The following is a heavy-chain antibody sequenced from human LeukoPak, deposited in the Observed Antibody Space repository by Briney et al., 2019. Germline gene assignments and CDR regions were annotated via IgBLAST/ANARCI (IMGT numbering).Heavy chain of an antibody. CDR2: TSWNSGSI. D-gene: IGHD1-26*01. CDR3: AKDRLGATAFDY. J-gene: IGHJ4*02. V-gene: IGHV3-9*01. Sequence: GGSLRLSCAASGFTFDDYAMHWVRQAPGKGLEWVSGTSWNSGSIGYADSVKGRFTISRDNAKNSLYLQMNSLRAEDTALYYCAKDRLGATAFDYWGQGTLVTVSS. CDR1: GFTFDDYA.